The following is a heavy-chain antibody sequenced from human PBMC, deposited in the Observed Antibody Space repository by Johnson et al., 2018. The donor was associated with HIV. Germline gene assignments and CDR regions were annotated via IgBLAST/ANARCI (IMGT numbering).Heavy chain of an antibody. CDR3: ATRDPTHRPGVFDI. D-gene: IGHD1-14*01. CDR1: GFTFSDYY. J-gene: IGHJ3*02. Sequence: QVQLVESGGGLVKPGGSLRLSCEASGFTFSDYYMSWIRQAPGTGLEWVSYISSSGSTIYYADLVKGRFTISRDNAKNSLYLQMNSLRAEDTAVYYCATRDPTHRPGVFDIWGQGTMVTISS. CDR2: ISSSGSTI. V-gene: IGHV3-11*04.